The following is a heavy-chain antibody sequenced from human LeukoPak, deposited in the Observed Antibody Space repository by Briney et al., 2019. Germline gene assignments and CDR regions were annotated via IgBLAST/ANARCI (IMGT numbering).Heavy chain of an antibody. CDR2: IYTDGRT. V-gene: IGHV3-53*01. Sequence: PGGCLRLSCAASGFTVSSHYMSWFRQAPGKGLEWVSAIYTDGRTFYADAAKGRFTISRDNPKNTLYLQMNSLRAEDTAVYYCATLWGGLGDIWGQGTVVTVSS. D-gene: IGHD7-27*01. CDR1: GFTVSSHY. J-gene: IGHJ3*02. CDR3: ATLWGGLGDI.